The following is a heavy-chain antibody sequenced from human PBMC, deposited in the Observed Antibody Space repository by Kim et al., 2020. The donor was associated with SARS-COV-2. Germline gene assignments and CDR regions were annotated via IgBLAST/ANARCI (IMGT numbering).Heavy chain of an antibody. J-gene: IGHJ4*02. Sequence: GESLKISCKASGYSFNTYWIGWVRQRPGKGLEWMGIIYPGDSNIKYHPSFEGQVTISVDTSANIAYLQWRSLKASDTAMYYCARDYSSNWRNAFDNWGQG. V-gene: IGHV5-51*01. CDR1: GYSFNTYW. CDR3: ARDYSSNWRNAFDN. CDR2: IYPGDSNI. D-gene: IGHD4-4*01.